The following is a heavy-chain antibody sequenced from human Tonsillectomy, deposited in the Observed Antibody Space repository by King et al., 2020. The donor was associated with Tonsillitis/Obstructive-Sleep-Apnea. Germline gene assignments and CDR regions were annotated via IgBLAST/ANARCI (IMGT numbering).Heavy chain of an antibody. V-gene: IGHV3-48*02. D-gene: IGHD3-10*01. J-gene: IGHJ4*02. CDR1: GFTFSSYT. CDR2: IIRSSSTI. Sequence: VQLVESGGGLVQPGGSLRLSFAASGFTFSSYTMNWGRQAPGKGLEGVSYIIRSSSTIYYADSVKGRFTISRDNAKNSLYLQMNSLRDEDTAVYYCARGRGSGWGQGTLVTVSS. CDR3: ARGRGSG.